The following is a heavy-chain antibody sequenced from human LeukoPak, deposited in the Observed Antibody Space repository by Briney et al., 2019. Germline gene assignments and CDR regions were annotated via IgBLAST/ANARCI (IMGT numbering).Heavy chain of an antibody. Sequence: GASVKVSCKASGYTFTGYYMHWVRQAPGQGLERMGRINPNSGGTNYAQKFQGRVTMTRDTSISTAYMELSRLRSDDTAVYYCARDHCSSTSCYVWFDPWGQGTLVTVSS. CDR1: GYTFTGYY. D-gene: IGHD2-2*01. CDR2: INPNSGGT. CDR3: ARDHCSSTSCYVWFDP. J-gene: IGHJ5*02. V-gene: IGHV1-2*06.